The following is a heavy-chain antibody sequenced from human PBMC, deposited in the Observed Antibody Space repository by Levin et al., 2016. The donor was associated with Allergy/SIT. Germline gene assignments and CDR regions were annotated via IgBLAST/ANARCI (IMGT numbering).Heavy chain of an antibody. CDR3: AREVWFGEFLPGYYHFYGMDV. D-gene: IGHD3-10*01. J-gene: IGHJ6*02. CDR1: GYTFTSYG. CDR2: ISTYNGDT. Sequence: ASVKVSCKASGYTFTSYGISWVRQAPGQGLEWMGWISTYNGDTNYAQKLQGRVTMTTDTSTSTAYMELRSLTSDDTAVYYCAREVWFGEFLPGYYHFYGMDVWGQGTTVTVSS. V-gene: IGHV1-18*01.